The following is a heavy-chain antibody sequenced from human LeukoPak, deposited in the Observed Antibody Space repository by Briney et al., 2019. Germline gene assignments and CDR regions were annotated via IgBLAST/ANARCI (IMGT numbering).Heavy chain of an antibody. Sequence: GGSLRLSCAASGFSYSNHYMRWIRQAPGKGLEWVANINEDGSNKWHLGSVKGRFTVSRDNARNALYLQMNSLRVEDTAVYYCTRVIVAVPGYFDYFDFWGQGALVTVSS. D-gene: IGHD6-19*01. CDR2: INEDGSNK. V-gene: IGHV3-7*01. CDR1: GFSYSNHY. J-gene: IGHJ4*02. CDR3: TRVIVAVPGYFDYFDF.